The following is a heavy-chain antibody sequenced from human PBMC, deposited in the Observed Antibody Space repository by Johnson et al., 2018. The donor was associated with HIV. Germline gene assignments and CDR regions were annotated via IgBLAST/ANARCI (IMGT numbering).Heavy chain of an antibody. D-gene: IGHD5-12*01. Sequence: VQLVESGGGLVQPGGSLRLSCAASGFTFSSYWMSWVRQAPGKGLEWVANIKQDGSEKYYVDSVKGRFTISRDNAKNSLYLQMNSLRPEDTALYYCAKGSGYYAAFDIWGQGTMGTV. CDR3: AKGSGYYAAFDI. J-gene: IGHJ3*02. V-gene: IGHV3-7*01. CDR1: GFTFSSYW. CDR2: IKQDGSEK.